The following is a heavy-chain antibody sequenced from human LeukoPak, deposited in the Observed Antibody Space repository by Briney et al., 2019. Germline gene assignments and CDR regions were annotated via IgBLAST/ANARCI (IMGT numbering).Heavy chain of an antibody. J-gene: IGHJ4*02. CDR2: IHTNGRS. Sequence: SETLSFTCTVSGASIISYCWSRVRQSRGKGLEWIAYIHTNGRSDYNPSLKSRVTMSLDTSKNQLSMELRFLTAADTAVYYCATSHEAKTAPYDLWGQGTLVTVSS. CDR3: ATSHEAKTAPYDL. CDR1: GASIISYC. V-gene: IGHV4-4*09. D-gene: IGHD2-21*01.